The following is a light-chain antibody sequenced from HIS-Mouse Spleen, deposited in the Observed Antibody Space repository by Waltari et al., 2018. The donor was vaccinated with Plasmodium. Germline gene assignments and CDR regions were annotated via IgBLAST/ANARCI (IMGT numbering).Light chain of an antibody. CDR1: NIGSKS. J-gene: IGLJ3*02. Sequence: SYVLTQPPSVSVAPGQTARITCGGNNIGSKSVHWYQQKPGQAPVLVVYDDSGRPSGIPERCSGSKSGNTATLTISRVEAGDEADYYCQVWDSSSDHWVFGGGTKLTVL. CDR3: QVWDSSSDHWV. CDR2: DDS. V-gene: IGLV3-21*02.